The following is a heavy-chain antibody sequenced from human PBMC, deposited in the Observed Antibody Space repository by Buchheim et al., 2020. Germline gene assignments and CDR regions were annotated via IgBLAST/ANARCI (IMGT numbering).Heavy chain of an antibody. D-gene: IGHD6-19*01. Sequence: QVQLQESGPGLVKPSETLSLTCTVSGGSISPDYWTWIRQPPGKGLEWIGYVYYSGTTNYNASLKSRVTISLGTSKNQCSLKLSSVTAADTAVYYCARLRGWRYGMDLWGQGTT. CDR2: VYYSGTT. CDR1: GGSISPDY. V-gene: IGHV4-59*08. CDR3: ARLRGWRYGMDL. J-gene: IGHJ6*02.